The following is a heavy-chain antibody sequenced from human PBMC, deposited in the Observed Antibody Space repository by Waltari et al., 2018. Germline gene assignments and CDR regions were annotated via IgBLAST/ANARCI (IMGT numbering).Heavy chain of an antibody. CDR1: GFPFSSLS. V-gene: IGHV3-21*01. J-gene: IGHJ4*02. CDR2: ISSSSSYI. CDR3: ARSKELEWLPGGPR. Sequence: EVQLVESGGGLVKPGGSPRLSCAASGFPFSSLSMNWFRQAPGKGLAWVSSISSSSSYIYYADSVKGRFTISRDNAKNSLYLQMNSLRAEDTAVYYCARSKELEWLPGGPRGGQGTLVTVSS. D-gene: IGHD3-3*01.